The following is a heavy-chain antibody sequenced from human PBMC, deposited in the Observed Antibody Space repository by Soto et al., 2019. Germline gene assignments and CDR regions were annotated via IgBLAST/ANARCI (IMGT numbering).Heavy chain of an antibody. CDR1: GSSISSSNW. D-gene: IGHD6-13*01. Sequence: PSETLSLTCAVSGSSISSSNWWSWVRQPPGKGLEWIGEIYHSGSTNYNPSLKSRVTISVDKSKNQFSLKLSSVTAADTAVYYCARDRAAAGYYYYGMDVWGQGTTVT. CDR2: IYHSGST. CDR3: ARDRAAAGYYYYGMDV. V-gene: IGHV4-4*02. J-gene: IGHJ6*02.